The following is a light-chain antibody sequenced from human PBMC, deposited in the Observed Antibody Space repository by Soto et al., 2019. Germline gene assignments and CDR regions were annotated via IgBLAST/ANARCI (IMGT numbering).Light chain of an antibody. CDR2: DVN. V-gene: IGLV2-14*01. CDR1: FSDVGGYDF. CDR3: GSYSTSGSVV. Sequence: QSVLTQPASVSGSPGQSIAISCTGTFSDVGGYDFVAWYQQHPGKAPKVIIYDVNNRPSGVSNRFFGSKSGNTASLTISGLQTEDEADYYCGSYSTSGSVVFGGGTKL. J-gene: IGLJ2*01.